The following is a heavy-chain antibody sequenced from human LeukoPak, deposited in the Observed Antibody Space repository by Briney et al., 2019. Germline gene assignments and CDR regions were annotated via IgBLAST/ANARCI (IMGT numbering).Heavy chain of an antibody. J-gene: IGHJ4*02. Sequence: GGSLRHSCAASGFSFGDYSMNWVRQAPGRGLEWISYIGISSGNTYYADSGKGRFTISGDKARDSLYLQMNSLRVEDTAVYYCARDYKYAFDNWGQGTLVTVSS. D-gene: IGHD5-24*01. CDR3: ARDYKYAFDN. CDR1: GFSFGDYS. V-gene: IGHV3-48*01. CDR2: IGISSGNT.